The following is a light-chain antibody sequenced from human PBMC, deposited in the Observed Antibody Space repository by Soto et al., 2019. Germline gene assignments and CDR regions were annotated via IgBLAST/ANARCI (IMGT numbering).Light chain of an antibody. J-gene: IGKJ4*01. V-gene: IGKV3-11*01. CDR3: QQRSNWPLT. CDR1: QSVRSD. Sequence: EIVMTQSPATLSVSPGERATLSCRASQSVRSDLAWYQHKPGQAPRLLIYGASTRATGIPVRFSGSGSGTDFTLSISSLEPEDFAVYYCQQRSNWPLTFGGGTKVDIK. CDR2: GAS.